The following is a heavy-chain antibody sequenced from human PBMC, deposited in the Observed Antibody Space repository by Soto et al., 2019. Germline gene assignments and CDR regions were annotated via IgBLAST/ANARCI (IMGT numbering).Heavy chain of an antibody. D-gene: IGHD5-18*01. J-gene: IGHJ6*02. V-gene: IGHV3-15*07. CDR2: IKSKTDGGTT. Sequence: EVQLVESGGGLVKPGGSLRLSCAASGFTFSNAWMNWVRQAPGKGLEWVGRIKSKTDGGTTDYAAPVKGRFTISRDDSKNTLYLQMNSLKTEDTAVYYCTTDPPYIGYYYGMNVWGQGTTVTVSS. CDR1: GFTFSNAW. CDR3: TTDPPYIGYYYGMNV.